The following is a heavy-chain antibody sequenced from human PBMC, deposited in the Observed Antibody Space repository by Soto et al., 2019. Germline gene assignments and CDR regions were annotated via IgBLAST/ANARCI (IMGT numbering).Heavy chain of an antibody. J-gene: IGHJ4*02. Sequence: GGSVRLSCAASGFTFSSYSMNWVRQAPGKGLEWVSYTSSSSSTIYYADSVKGRFTISRDNAKNSLYLQMNSLRAEDTAVYYCARDRAGTWAYWGQGTLVTVSS. CDR1: GFTFSSYS. CDR2: TSSSSSTI. D-gene: IGHD6-13*01. V-gene: IGHV3-48*01. CDR3: ARDRAGTWAY.